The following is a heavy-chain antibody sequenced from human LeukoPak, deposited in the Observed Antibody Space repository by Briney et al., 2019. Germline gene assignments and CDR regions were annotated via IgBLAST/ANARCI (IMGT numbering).Heavy chain of an antibody. V-gene: IGHV3-20*04. CDR3: ARGLYYYDSSGYYYLGY. J-gene: IGHJ4*02. CDR2: INWNGGSR. Sequence: RPGGSLRLSCAASGFTFDDYGMSWVRQAPGKGLAWVSGINWNGGSRGYADSVKGRFTISRDNAKNSLYLQMNSLRAEDTALYYCARGLYYYDSSGYYYLGYWGQGTLVTVSS. CDR1: GFTFDDYG. D-gene: IGHD3-22*01.